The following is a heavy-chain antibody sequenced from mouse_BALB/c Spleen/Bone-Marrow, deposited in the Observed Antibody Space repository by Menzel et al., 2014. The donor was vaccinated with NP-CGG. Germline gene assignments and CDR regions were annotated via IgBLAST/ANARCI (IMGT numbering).Heavy chain of an antibody. CDR1: GYSITSDYA. CDR2: ISYSGST. J-gene: IGHJ4*01. V-gene: IGHV3-2*02. CDR3: ARKALYYAMDY. Sequence: EVKLVESGPGLVKPSQSLSLTCTVTGYSITSDYAWNWIRQFPGNKLEWMGYISYSGSTSYNPSLKSRISITRDTSKNQFFLQLNSATTEDTATYYCARKALYYAMDYWGQGTSVTVSS.